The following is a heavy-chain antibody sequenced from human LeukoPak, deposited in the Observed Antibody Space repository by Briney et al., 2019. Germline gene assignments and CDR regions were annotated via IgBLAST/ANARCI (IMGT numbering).Heavy chain of an antibody. J-gene: IGHJ4*02. CDR3: ATPSLRLGELSFDY. CDR2: FDPEDGET. D-gene: IGHD3-16*02. CDR1: GYTLTELS. Sequence: ASVKVSCKVSGYTLTELSMHWVRQAPGKGLEWMGGFDPEDGETIYAQKFQGRVTMTEDTSTDTAYMELSSLRSEDTAVYYCATPSLRLGELSFDYWGQGTLVTVSS. V-gene: IGHV1-24*01.